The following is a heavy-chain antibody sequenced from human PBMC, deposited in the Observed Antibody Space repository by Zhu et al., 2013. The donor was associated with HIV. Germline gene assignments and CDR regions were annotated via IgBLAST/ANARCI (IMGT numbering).Heavy chain of an antibody. D-gene: IGHD2-2*02. V-gene: IGHV1-18*01. Sequence: QVQLVQSGAEVKKPGASVKVSCKASGYTFTNYGITWVRQAPGQGLEWMGWISSYNGNTNYAQMLQGRVTMTTDTSTSTAYMDLRSLRSDDTAVYYCTRGPGYCSSTSCYNLDAFDIWGQGTMVTVSS. CDR2: ISSYNGNT. J-gene: IGHJ3*02. CDR3: TRGPGYCSSTSCYNLDAFDI. CDR1: GYTFTNYG.